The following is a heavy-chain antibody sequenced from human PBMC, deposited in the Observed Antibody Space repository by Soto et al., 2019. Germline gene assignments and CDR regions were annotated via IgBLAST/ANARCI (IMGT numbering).Heavy chain of an antibody. CDR1: GFTFSGSA. CDR3: TRPGYSYGSLVPS. V-gene: IGHV3-73*01. J-gene: IGHJ5*02. CDR2: IRSKANSYAT. D-gene: IGHD5-18*01. Sequence: GGSLRLSCAASGFTFSGSAMHWVRQASGKGLEWVGRIRSKANSYATAYAASVKGRFTISRDDSKNTAYLQMNSLKTEDTAVYYCTRPGYSYGSLVPSWGQGTLVTVSS.